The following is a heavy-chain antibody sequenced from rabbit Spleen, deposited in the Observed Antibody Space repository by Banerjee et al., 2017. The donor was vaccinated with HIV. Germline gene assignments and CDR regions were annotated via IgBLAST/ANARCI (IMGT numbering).Heavy chain of an antibody. CDR3: ARDPYSYDDYGDYPFNL. CDR1: GIDFSSYYY. CDR2: IYTSSGST. V-gene: IGHV1S43*01. D-gene: IGHD2-1*01. J-gene: IGHJ4*01. Sequence: QQQLEESGGGLVKPGGTLTLTCKASGIDFSSYYYMCWVRQAPGKGLELIACIYTSSGSTWYASWVNGRFTISSHNAQNTLYLQLNSLTAADTATYFCARDPYSYDDYGDYPFNLWGPGTLVTVS.